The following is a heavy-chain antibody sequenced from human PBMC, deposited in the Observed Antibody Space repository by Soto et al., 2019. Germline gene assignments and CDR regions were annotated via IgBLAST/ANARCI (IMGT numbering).Heavy chain of an antibody. CDR3: ARFVVADDYYYYGMDV. CDR2: ISAYNGNT. J-gene: IGHJ6*02. CDR1: GYTFTSYG. Sequence: QVQLVQSGAEVKKPGASVKVSCKASGYTFTSYGISWVRQAPGQGLEWMGWISAYNGNTNYAQKLQGRVTMTTDTTTSTAYMELRSLRYDDTAVYYCARFVVADDYYYYGMDVWVQGTTVTVSS. V-gene: IGHV1-18*04. D-gene: IGHD6-13*01.